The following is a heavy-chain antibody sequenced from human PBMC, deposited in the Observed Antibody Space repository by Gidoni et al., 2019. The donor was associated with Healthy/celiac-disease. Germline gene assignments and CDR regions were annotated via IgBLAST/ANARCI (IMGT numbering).Heavy chain of an antibody. CDR2: ISGSGGST. V-gene: IGHV3-23*01. J-gene: IGHJ4*02. CDR1: GFTFSSYA. CDR3: AKGGSSSPGRYYFDY. Sequence: EVQLLESGGGLVQPGGSLRLSCAASGFTFSSYAMSWGRQAPGKGLEWVSAISGSGGSTYYADSVKGRFTISRDNSKNTLYRQMNSLRAEDTAVYYCAKGGSSSPGRYYFDYWGQGTLVTVSS. D-gene: IGHD6-6*01.